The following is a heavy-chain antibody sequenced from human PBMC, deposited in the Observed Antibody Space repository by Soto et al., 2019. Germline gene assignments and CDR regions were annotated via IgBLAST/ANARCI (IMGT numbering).Heavy chain of an antibody. CDR3: ASHSPSFALDY. CDR1: GGSVSSGSYY. J-gene: IGHJ4*02. Sequence: QVQLQESGPGLVKPSETLSLTCTVSGGSVSSGSYYWSWIRQPPGKGLEWIGYIYYSGSTNYNPSLKSRVSISVDPSKIQFSLNLSSVTDADPAVYYCASHSPSFALDYWGQGTLVTVSS. V-gene: IGHV4-61*01. D-gene: IGHD2-21*01. CDR2: IYYSGST.